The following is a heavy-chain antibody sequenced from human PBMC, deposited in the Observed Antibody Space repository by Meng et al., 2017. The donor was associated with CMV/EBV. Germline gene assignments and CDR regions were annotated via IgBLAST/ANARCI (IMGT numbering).Heavy chain of an antibody. CDR3: GGGYSYGFSY. D-gene: IGHD5-18*01. V-gene: IGHV2-5*02. CDR2: LYWDDDK. J-gene: IGHJ4*02. Sequence: QITLKESGPTLVKPTQTLTLTCTFSGFSLRTSGVGVGWIRQPPGKALEWLELLYWDDDKRYSPSLKSRLTITKDTSKNQVVLTMTNMDPVDTATYYCGGGYSYGFSYWGQGTMVTVYS. CDR1: GFSLRTSGVG.